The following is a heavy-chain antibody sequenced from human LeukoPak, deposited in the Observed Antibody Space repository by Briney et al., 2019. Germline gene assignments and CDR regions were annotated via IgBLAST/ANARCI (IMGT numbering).Heavy chain of an antibody. CDR2: IIPIFGTA. D-gene: IGHD2-2*02. V-gene: IGHV1-69*01. Sequence: GSSVKVSCKASGGTFSSYAISWVRQAPGQGLEWMGGIIPIFGTANYAQEFQGRVTITADESTSTAYMELSSLRSEDTAVYYCARGGGDIVVVPAAIAPFDYWGQGTLVTVSS. CDR3: ARGGGDIVVVPAAIAPFDY. J-gene: IGHJ4*02. CDR1: GGTFSSYA.